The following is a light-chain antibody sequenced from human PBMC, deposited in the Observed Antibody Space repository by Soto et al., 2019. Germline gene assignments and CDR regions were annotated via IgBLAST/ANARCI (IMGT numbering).Light chain of an antibody. J-gene: IGKJ2*01. Sequence: DIQMTQSPSSLSASVGDRVTITCRTSQGIRNDLSCYQQKPGEAPKRLVYVASSLDGGVPARFSGSGAGTEFTLTISSLQPEDFATYYCLQQNNYPRTFGQGTKVEIK. CDR1: QGIRND. CDR3: LQQNNYPRT. V-gene: IGKV1-17*01. CDR2: VAS.